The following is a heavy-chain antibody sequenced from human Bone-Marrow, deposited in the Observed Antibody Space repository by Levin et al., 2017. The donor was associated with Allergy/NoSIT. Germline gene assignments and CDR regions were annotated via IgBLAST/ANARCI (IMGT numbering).Heavy chain of an antibody. J-gene: IGHJ4*02. CDR1: GFTFSNYG. Sequence: GESLKISCAASGFTFSNYGMHWVRQAPGKGLEWVAVIWFDGGNKHYADSVKGRVTISRDNSKNTLYLQMNSLRAEDTAVYYCAGYDTSAYHSPFDYWGQGTLVTVSS. CDR3: AGYDTSAYHSPFDY. V-gene: IGHV3-33*01. CDR2: IWFDGGNK. D-gene: IGHD3-22*01.